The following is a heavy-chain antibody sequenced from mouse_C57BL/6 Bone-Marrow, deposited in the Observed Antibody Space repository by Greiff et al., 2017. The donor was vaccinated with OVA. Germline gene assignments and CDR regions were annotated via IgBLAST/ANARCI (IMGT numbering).Heavy chain of an antibody. J-gene: IGHJ1*03. CDR3: AREGITTVVVGDWYFDV. D-gene: IGHD1-1*01. CDR1: GFTFSSYA. CDR2: ISDGGSYT. Sequence: EVQRVESGGGLVKPGGSLKLSCAASGFTFSSYAMSWVRQTPEKRLEWVATISDGGSYTYYPDNVKGRFTISRDNAKNNLYLQMSHLKSEDTAMYYCAREGITTVVVGDWYFDVWGTGTTVTVSS. V-gene: IGHV5-4*01.